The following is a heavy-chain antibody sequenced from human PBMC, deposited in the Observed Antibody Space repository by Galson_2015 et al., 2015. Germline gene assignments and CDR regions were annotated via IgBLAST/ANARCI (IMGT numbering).Heavy chain of an antibody. Sequence: SETLSLTCAVSDYSINIGYYWGWIRQPPGKGLEWIGSIFQSGNTYYNPSLKSRVTISVDTSKNQFSLKLSSVTAADTAVYYCARMINDYGDSVAYFDYWGQGTLVTVSS. CDR1: DYSINIGYY. CDR2: IFQSGNT. V-gene: IGHV4-38-2*01. CDR3: ARMINDYGDSVAYFDY. D-gene: IGHD4-17*01. J-gene: IGHJ4*02.